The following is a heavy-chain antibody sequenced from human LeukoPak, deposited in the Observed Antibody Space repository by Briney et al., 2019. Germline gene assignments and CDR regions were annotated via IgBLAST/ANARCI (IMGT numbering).Heavy chain of an antibody. J-gene: IGHJ4*02. Sequence: PGGSLRLSCAASGFTFSGYAMHWVRQAPGKGLEWVAVISYDGSNKYYADSVKGRFTISRDNSKNTLYLQMNSLRAEDTAVYYCARTDSSGWSSWGQGTLVTVSS. D-gene: IGHD6-19*01. CDR3: ARTDSSGWSS. V-gene: IGHV3-30*04. CDR1: GFTFSGYA. CDR2: ISYDGSNK.